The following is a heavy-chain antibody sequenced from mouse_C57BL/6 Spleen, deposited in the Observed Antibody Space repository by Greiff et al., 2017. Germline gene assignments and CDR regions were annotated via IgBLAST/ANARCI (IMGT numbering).Heavy chain of an antibody. CDR3: ARWGITTVVATDHWYFDV. J-gene: IGHJ1*03. V-gene: IGHV1-7*01. CDR2: INPSSGYT. CDR1: GYTFTSYW. D-gene: IGHD1-1*01. Sequence: QVQLQQSGAELAKPGASVKLSCKASGYTFTSYWMHWVKQRPGQGLEWIGYINPSSGYTKYNQKFKDKATLTADKSSSTAYMQLSSLTYEDSAVYYCARWGITTVVATDHWYFDVWGTGTTVTVSS.